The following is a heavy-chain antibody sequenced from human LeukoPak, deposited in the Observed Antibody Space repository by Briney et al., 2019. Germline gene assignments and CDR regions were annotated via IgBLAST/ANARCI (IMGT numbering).Heavy chain of an antibody. CDR1: GGSISSSSYY. CDR2: IYYSGST. V-gene: IGHV4-39*07. J-gene: IGHJ5*02. Sequence: PSETLSLTCTVSGGSISSSSYYWGWIRQPPGKGLEWIGSIYYSGSTYYNPSLKSRVTISVDTSKNQFSLKLSSVTAADTAVYYCARGKENNWFDPWGQGTLVTVSS. CDR3: ARGKENNWFDP.